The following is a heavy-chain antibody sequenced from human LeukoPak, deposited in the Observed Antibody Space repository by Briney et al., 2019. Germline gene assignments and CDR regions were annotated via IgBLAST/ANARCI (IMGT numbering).Heavy chain of an antibody. J-gene: IGHJ4*02. CDR1: GFTVSSNY. V-gene: IGHV3-53*01. Sequence: GGSLRLFCAASGFTVSSNYMSWVRQAPGKGLEWVSVIYSGGSTYYADSVKGRFTISRDNSKNTLFLQMNSLRAEDTAVYYCAREGTSSGWYPFDYWGQGTLVTVSS. D-gene: IGHD6-19*01. CDR2: IYSGGST. CDR3: AREGTSSGWYPFDY.